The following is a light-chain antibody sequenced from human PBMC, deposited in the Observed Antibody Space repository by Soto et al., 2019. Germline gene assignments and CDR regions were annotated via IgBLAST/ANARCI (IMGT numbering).Light chain of an antibody. CDR1: QSLLHSKGYNY. V-gene: IGKV2-28*01. CDR3: MQGLQTPWT. J-gene: IGKJ1*01. CDR2: LGS. Sequence: DIVMTQSPLSLPVTPGEPASISCRSSQSLLHSKGYNYLDWYLQKPGQSPQLLIYLGSNRASGVPARFSGRGSGTDFTLQISRVEAEDVGVYYCMQGLQTPWTFGQGTKVEIK.